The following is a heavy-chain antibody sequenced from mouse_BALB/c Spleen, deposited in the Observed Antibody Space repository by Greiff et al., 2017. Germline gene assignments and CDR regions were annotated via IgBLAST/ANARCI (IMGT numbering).Heavy chain of an antibody. V-gene: IGHV14-1*02. CDR1: GFNINDYY. Sequence: VQLKESGAELVRPGALVKLSCKASGFNINDYYMHWVKQRPEQGLEWIGWIDPENGNTIYDPKFQGKASITADTSSNTAYLQLSSLTSEDTAVYYCVDSPMDYWGQGTSVTVSS. J-gene: IGHJ4*01. CDR3: VDSPMDY. CDR2: IDPENGNT.